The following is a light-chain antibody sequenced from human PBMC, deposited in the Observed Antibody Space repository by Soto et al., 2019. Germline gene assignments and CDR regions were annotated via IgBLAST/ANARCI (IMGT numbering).Light chain of an antibody. CDR3: QQYSSYRT. CDR1: QSISSW. J-gene: IGKJ4*01. CDR2: DAS. V-gene: IGKV1-5*01. Sequence: RVTIPFRASQSISSWLAWYQQKPGKAPKFLIYDASNLESGVPSRFSGSGSGTEFTLTISSLQPDDFATYYCQQYSSYRTFGGGTKVDIK.